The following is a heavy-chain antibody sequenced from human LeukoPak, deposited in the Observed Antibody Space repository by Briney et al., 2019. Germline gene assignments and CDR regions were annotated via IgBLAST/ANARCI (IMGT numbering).Heavy chain of an antibody. CDR1: GYTFTSYA. J-gene: IGHJ5*02. D-gene: IGHD2-15*01. V-gene: IGHV7-4-1*02. CDR2: INTNTGNP. Sequence: ASVKVSCMASGYTFTSYAMNWVRQAPGQGLEWMGWINTNTGNPTYAQGFTGRFVFSLDTSVSTAYLQISSLKAEDTAVYYCARPGYCSGGSCYGPWFDPWGQGTLVTVSS. CDR3: ARPGYCSGGSCYGPWFDP.